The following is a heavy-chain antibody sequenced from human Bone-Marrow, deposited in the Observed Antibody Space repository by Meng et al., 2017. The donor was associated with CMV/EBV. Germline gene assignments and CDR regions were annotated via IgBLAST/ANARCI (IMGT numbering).Heavy chain of an antibody. J-gene: IGHJ4*02. CDR2: IKSKPNGETI. CDR3: TTGWYFDY. V-gene: IGHV3-15*01. CDR1: GFTFSNAW. Sequence: GESLKISCVGSGFTFSNAWMSWVRQAPGKGLEWVGRIKSKPNGETIDYAAPVKGRLIISRDDSKNTAFLQMNSLKTEDTAIYYCTTGWYFDYWGQGTLATVSS.